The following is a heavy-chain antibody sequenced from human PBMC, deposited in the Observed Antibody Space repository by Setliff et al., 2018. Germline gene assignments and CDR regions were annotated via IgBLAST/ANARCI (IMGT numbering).Heavy chain of an antibody. CDR3: VRQDILTSYYMFDY. CDR2: VIPIFGTT. CDR1: GGTFSNFD. D-gene: IGHD3-9*01. Sequence: ASVKVSCKASGGTFSNFDINWVRQAPGQGLEWMGGVIPIFGTTNYAQKFQGRITIELSSLRSEDTAVYYCVRQDILTSYYMFDYWGQGTLVTVSS. V-gene: IGHV1-69*13. J-gene: IGHJ4*02.